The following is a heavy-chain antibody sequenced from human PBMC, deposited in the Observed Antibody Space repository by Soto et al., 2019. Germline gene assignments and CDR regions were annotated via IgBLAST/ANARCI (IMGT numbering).Heavy chain of an antibody. CDR2: INPSGGST. Sequence: ASVKVSCKASGYTFTSYYMHWVRQAPGQGLEWMGIINPSGGSTSYAQKFQGRVTMTRDTPTSTVYMELSSLRSEDTAVYYCARGIGRTYYDFWSGYRNWFDPWGQGTLVTVSS. CDR1: GYTFTSYY. V-gene: IGHV1-46*01. CDR3: ARGIGRTYYDFWSGYRNWFDP. D-gene: IGHD3-3*01. J-gene: IGHJ5*02.